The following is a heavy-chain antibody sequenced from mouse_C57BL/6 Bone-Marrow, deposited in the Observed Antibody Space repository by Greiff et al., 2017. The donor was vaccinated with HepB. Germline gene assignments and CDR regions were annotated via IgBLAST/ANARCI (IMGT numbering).Heavy chain of an antibody. CDR2: ISNLAYSI. CDR1: GFTFSDYG. CDR3: ARHHYYGSSPYAMDY. V-gene: IGHV5-15*01. J-gene: IGHJ4*01. D-gene: IGHD1-1*01. Sequence: EVMLVESGGGLVQPGGSLKLSCAASGFTFSDYGMAWVRQAPRKGPEWVAFISNLAYSIYYADTVTGRFTISRENAKNTLYLEMSSLRSEDTAMYYCARHHYYGSSPYAMDYWGQGTSVTVSS.